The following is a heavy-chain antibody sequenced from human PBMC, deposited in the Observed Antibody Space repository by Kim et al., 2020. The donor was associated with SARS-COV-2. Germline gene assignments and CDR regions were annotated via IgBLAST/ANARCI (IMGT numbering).Heavy chain of an antibody. D-gene: IGHD3-3*01. CDR3: ARDSTHYDFWSGYPLKTTGYGMDV. V-gene: IGHV4-31*03. Sequence: SETLSLTCTVSGGSISSGGYYWSWIRQHPGKGLEWIGYIYYSGSTYYNPSLKSRVTISVDTSKNQFSLKLSSVTAADTAVYYCARDSTHYDFWSGYPLKTTGYGMDVWGQGTTVTVSS. J-gene: IGHJ6*02. CDR1: GGSISSGGYY. CDR2: IYYSGST.